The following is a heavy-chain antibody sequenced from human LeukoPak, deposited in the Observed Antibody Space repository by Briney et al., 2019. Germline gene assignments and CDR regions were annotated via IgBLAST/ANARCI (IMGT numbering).Heavy chain of an antibody. CDR3: ARAVTTYYDFWSGYLKPYYFDY. CDR2: IYYSGST. CDR1: GGSISSGDYY. Sequence: SETLSLACTVSGGSISSGDYYWSWIRQPPGKGLEWIGYIYYSGSTYYNPSLKSRVTISVDTSKNQFSLKLSSVTAADTAVYYCARAVTTYYDFWSGYLKPYYFDYWGQGTLVTVSS. J-gene: IGHJ4*02. V-gene: IGHV4-30-4*01. D-gene: IGHD3-3*01.